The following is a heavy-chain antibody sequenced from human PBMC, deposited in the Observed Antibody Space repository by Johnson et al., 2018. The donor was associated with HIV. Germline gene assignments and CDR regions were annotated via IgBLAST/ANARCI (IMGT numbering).Heavy chain of an antibody. CDR3: ARRGLANAFDI. V-gene: IGHV3-30*03. J-gene: IGHJ3*02. CDR2: ISYDGSNK. Sequence: QMQLVESGGGVVQPGRSLRLSCAASGFTFSSYGMHWVRQAPGKGLEWVAVISYDGSNKYYADSVKGRFTISRDNSKNTLYLQMNSLRAEDTAVYYCARRGLANAFDIWGQGTMVTVSS. CDR1: GFTFSSYG. D-gene: IGHD3-10*01.